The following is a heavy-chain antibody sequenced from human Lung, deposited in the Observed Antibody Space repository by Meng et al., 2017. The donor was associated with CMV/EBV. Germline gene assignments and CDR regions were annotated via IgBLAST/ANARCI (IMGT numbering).Heavy chain of an antibody. D-gene: IGHD1-26*01. Sequence: GASXKISCAASGFTFNTYTMNWVRQAPGKGLEWVSSISGSSSFTYYADSVKGRFTISRDNAKNSLYLQMNSLRAEDTAVYYCARQKGATLDYFDYWGQGTLVTVSS. J-gene: IGHJ4*02. V-gene: IGHV3-21*01. CDR1: GFTFNTYT. CDR2: ISGSSSFT. CDR3: ARQKGATLDYFDY.